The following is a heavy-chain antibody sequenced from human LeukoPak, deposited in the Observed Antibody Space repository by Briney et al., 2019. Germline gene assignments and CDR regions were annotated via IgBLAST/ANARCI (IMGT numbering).Heavy chain of an antibody. D-gene: IGHD4-17*01. CDR3: ARGLLYGDCGY. CDR1: GGSISSDNYY. Sequence: SQTLSLTCTVSGGSISSDNYYWSWIRQPAGKGLEWIGRIYTSGSTYYNPSLKSRLTISVDASKNQFSLKLSSVTAADTAVYYCARGLLYGDCGYWGQGTLVTVPS. J-gene: IGHJ4*02. CDR2: IYTSGST. V-gene: IGHV4-61*02.